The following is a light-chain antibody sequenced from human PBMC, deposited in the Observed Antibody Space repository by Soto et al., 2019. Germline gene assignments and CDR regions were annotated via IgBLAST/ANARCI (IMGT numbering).Light chain of an antibody. J-gene: IGKJ1*01. V-gene: IGKV1-39*01. CDR1: QTISSY. Sequence: DIQMTQSPSSLSASVGARVTITCRASQTISSYLNWFQKKPGKAPKLLIYAASSLQSGVPSRFSGSGSGTDFTLTISSLQDEDFATYYCQQSYSTPPTFGQGTKVEIK. CDR3: QQSYSTPPT. CDR2: AAS.